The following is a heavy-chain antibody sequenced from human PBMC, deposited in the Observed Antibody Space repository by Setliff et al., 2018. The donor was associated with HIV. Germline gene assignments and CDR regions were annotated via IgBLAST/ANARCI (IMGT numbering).Heavy chain of an antibody. CDR3: ASLDGSESPYIYYYYMDV. CDR2: INYRGNT. CDR1: GGSISSYY. D-gene: IGHD3-10*01. V-gene: IGHV4-59*04. Sequence: LSLTCTVSGGSISSYYWSWIRQPPGKGLEWIGSINYRGNTYYNPSLKSRAAISVDTSKNQISLKLSSVTAADTAVYYCASLDGSESPYIYYYYMDVWGKGTAVTVSS. J-gene: IGHJ6*03.